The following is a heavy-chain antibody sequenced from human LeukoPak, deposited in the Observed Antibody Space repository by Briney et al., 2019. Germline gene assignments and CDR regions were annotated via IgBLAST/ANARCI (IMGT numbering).Heavy chain of an antibody. Sequence: PGGSLRLSCAASGFTVSSNYMSWVRQAPGKGLEWVSSIYSSGSTYYEDSVKGRFTISRDNSKNTLYLQMNSLRVEDTAVYYCASMGRWAAESPLDFWGQGTLVIVSS. CDR1: GFTVSSNY. V-gene: IGHV3-53*01. CDR2: IYSSGST. D-gene: IGHD1-26*01. J-gene: IGHJ4*02. CDR3: ASMGRWAAESPLDF.